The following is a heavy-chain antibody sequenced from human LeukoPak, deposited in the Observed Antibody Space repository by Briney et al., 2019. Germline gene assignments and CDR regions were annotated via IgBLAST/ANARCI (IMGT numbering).Heavy chain of an antibody. CDR3: ASGRQLGR. Sequence: PGGSLRLSCAASGFSFSTYWMSWVRQAPGKGLEWVANIKQDESEKYCVDSVKGRSTISRDNTKNSLYLQMNSLRVEDTAVYYCASGRQLGRWGQGTLVTVSS. CDR1: GFSFSTYW. CDR2: IKQDESEK. D-gene: IGHD6-13*01. J-gene: IGHJ4*02. V-gene: IGHV3-7*03.